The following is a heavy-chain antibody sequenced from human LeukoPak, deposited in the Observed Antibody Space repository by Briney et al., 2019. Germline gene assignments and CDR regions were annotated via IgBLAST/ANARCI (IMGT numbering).Heavy chain of an antibody. Sequence: KSSETLSLTCTVSGGSISSSSYYWGWIRQPPGKGLEWIGSIYYSGSTYYNPSLKSRVTISVDTSKNQFSLKLSSVTAADTAVYYCARAVGIAGYYYYYMDVWGKGTTVTVSS. CDR3: ARAVGIAGYYYYYMDV. J-gene: IGHJ6*03. D-gene: IGHD6-13*01. CDR2: IYYSGST. CDR1: GGSISSSSYY. V-gene: IGHV4-39*07.